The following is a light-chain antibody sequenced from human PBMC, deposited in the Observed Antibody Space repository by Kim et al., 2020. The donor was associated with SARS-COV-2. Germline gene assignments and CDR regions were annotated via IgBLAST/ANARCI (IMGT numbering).Light chain of an antibody. CDR2: AAS. V-gene: IGKV1-27*01. J-gene: IGKJ1*01. CDR1: QGIDSN. CDR3: QKYNSAPWT. Sequence: ASLGDRVTISCRASQGIDSNLAWYQQKPGKVPKLLILAASTLQSGVPSRFSGSRSGTDFTLTISSLQPEDVATYYCQKYNSAPWTFGQGTKVDIK.